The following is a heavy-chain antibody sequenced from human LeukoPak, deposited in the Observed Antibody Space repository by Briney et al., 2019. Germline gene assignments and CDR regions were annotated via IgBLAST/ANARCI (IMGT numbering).Heavy chain of an antibody. V-gene: IGHV4-4*07. CDR2: VHISGRT. Sequence: SETLSLTCTVSGGSISSYYWSWIRQPAGKGLEWIGRVHISGRTNYNPSLKSRVTMSVDTSQNQFSLELSSVTTADTAVYYCARGSYGMAVWGQGTTVTVSS. J-gene: IGHJ6*02. CDR1: GGSISSYY. CDR3: ARGSYGMAV.